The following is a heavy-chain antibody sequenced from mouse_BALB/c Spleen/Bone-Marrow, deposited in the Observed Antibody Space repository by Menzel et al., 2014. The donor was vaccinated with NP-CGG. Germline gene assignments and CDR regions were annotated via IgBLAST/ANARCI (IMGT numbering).Heavy chain of an antibody. CDR3: ARQDYSYYYAMDY. V-gene: IGHV5-12*02. CDR2: ISNGGGST. CDR1: GFTFSDYY. Sequence: EVMLVESGGGLVQPGGSLKLSCATSGFTFSDYYMYWVRQSPEKRLEWVAYISNGGGSTYYPDTVKGRFTISRGNAKNTLYLQMSRLKSEDTAMYYCARQDYSYYYAMDYWGQGTSVTVSS. J-gene: IGHJ4*01. D-gene: IGHD2-13*01.